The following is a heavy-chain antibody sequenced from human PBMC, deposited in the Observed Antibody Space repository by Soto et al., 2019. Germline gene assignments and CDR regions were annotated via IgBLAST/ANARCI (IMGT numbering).Heavy chain of an antibody. J-gene: IGHJ3*02. Sequence: QVQLVQSGAEVKKPGASVKVSCKASGYTFTGYYLHWVRQAPGHGLEWMGWINPNSGGTNYAQRFQGRVTMTRDTSISTAYMELSSLRSDDTAVYYCARSLRVLLPADGFDIWGQGTMVTVSS. CDR3: ARSLRVLLPADGFDI. V-gene: IGHV1-2*02. CDR1: GYTFTGYY. D-gene: IGHD3-3*01. CDR2: INPNSGGT.